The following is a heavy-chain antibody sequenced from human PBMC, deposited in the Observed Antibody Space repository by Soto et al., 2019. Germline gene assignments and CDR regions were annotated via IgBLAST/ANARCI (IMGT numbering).Heavy chain of an antibody. CDR1: VDSFSINRAA. V-gene: IGHV6-1*01. D-gene: IGHD6-25*01. Sequence: PTFSITFAISVDSFSINRAASKWIKQSPSRGLECLGRTYYRSKWYNDYAVSVKSRITINPDTSKNQFSLQLNSVTPEDTAVYYCSRDPGSGWNYYYYGMDVWGQGTTVTVSS. CDR3: SRDPGSGWNYYYYGMDV. CDR2: TYYRSKWYN. J-gene: IGHJ6*02.